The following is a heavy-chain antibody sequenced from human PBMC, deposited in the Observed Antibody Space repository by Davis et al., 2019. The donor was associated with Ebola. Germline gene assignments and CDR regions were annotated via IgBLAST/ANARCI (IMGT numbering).Heavy chain of an antibody. Sequence: GESLKISCVASGFTFSNYGMHWVRQAPGTGLEWVAVMWYEGVNKFYADSVKGRFTLSRDISKKTVYLEMNSLRAEDTAVYYCARGPHYSSGWPSSGMDVWGKGTTVTVSS. J-gene: IGHJ6*04. V-gene: IGHV3-33*01. CDR2: MWYEGVNK. CDR3: ARGPHYSSGWPSSGMDV. CDR1: GFTFSNYG. D-gene: IGHD6-19*01.